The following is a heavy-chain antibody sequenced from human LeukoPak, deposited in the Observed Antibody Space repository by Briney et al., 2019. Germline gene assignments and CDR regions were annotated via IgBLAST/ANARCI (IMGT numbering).Heavy chain of an antibody. V-gene: IGHV5-51*01. CDR3: ARNKDLCSWSNPFDY. CDR1: GYSFTSYW. J-gene: IGHJ4*02. CDR2: IYPGDSDT. D-gene: IGHD6-13*01. Sequence: GESLKISCKGSGYSFTSYWIGWVRQMPGKGLEWMGIIYPGDSDTRYSPSFQGQVTISADKSISTAYLQWSSLKASDNAMYYCARNKDLCSWSNPFDYWGQGTLVTVSS.